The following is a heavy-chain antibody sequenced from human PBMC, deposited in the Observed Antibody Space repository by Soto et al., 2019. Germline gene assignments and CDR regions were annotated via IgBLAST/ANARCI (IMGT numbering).Heavy chain of an antibody. D-gene: IGHD6-6*01. J-gene: IGHJ5*02. Sequence: TLSLTCTVSGGSISSGGYYCSWIRQHPGKGLEWIGYIYYSGSTYYNPSLKSRVTISVDTSKNQFSLKLSSVTAADTAVYYCARGTAGYSSSGGNWFDPWGQGTLVTVSS. CDR3: ARGTAGYSSSGGNWFDP. V-gene: IGHV4-31*03. CDR2: IYYSGST. CDR1: GGSISSGGYY.